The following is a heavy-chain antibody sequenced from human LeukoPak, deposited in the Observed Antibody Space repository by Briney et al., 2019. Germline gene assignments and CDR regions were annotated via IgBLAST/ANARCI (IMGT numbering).Heavy chain of an antibody. CDR3: ASVEMATTKFAY. D-gene: IGHD5-24*01. Sequence: SETLSLTCAVYGGSFSGYYWSWIRQPPGKGLEWIGEINHSGSTNHNPSLKSRVAISVDTSKNEFSLKLSSVSAADTAVYYCASVEMATTKFAYWGQGALVTASS. V-gene: IGHV4-34*01. CDR2: INHSGST. CDR1: GGSFSGYY. J-gene: IGHJ4*02.